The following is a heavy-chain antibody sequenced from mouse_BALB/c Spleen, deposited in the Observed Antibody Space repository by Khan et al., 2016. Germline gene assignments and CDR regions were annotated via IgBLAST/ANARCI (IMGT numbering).Heavy chain of an antibody. CDR3: AIYRYYYGSSRYFDV. V-gene: IGHV9-3-1*01. Sequence: QIQLVQSGPELKKPGKTVKISCKASGYTFTNYGMNWVKQAPGKGLKWMGWINTYSGESTYADDFKGRFAFSLETSANTAYLQINNLKNEDTATXFSAIYRYYYGSSRYFDVWGAGTTVTVSS. D-gene: IGHD1-1*01. CDR1: GYTFTNYG. CDR2: INTYSGES. J-gene: IGHJ1*01.